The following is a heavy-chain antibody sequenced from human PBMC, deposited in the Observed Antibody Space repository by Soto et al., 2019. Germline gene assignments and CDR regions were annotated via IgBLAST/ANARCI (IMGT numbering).Heavy chain of an antibody. CDR3: ATSPSYYDALDV. CDR1: GGSFGSHA. Sequence: QVQLVQSGAEVKKPGSSLTVSCKASGGSFGSHAISWVRQAPGHGLEWMGGVIPIFGTTNYAQIFQGRVTISADESTGAAHMELSSLTSDDTAVYFCATSPSYYDALDVWGQGTTVTVSS. CDR2: VIPIFGTT. V-gene: IGHV1-69*01. J-gene: IGHJ6*02.